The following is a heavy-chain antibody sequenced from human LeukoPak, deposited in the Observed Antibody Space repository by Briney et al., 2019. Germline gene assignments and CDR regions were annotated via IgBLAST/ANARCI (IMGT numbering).Heavy chain of an antibody. J-gene: IGHJ3*02. V-gene: IGHV4-34*01. Sequence: PSETLSLTCAVYGGSFSGYYWSWIRQPPGKGLEWIGEINHSGSTNYNPSLKSRVTISVDTSKNQFSLKLSSVTAADTAVYYCARGGILTGLRAFDIWGQGTMVTVSS. D-gene: IGHD3-9*01. CDR3: ARGGILTGLRAFDI. CDR2: INHSGST. CDR1: GGSFSGYY.